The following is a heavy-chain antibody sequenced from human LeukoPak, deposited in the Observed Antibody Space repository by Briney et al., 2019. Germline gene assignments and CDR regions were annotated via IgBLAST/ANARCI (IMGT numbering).Heavy chain of an antibody. J-gene: IGHJ4*02. V-gene: IGHV3-53*01. CDR2: IYSGGDT. CDR1: GLTVSSNC. Sequence: GGSLRLSCAASGLTVSSNCMSWVRQAPGKGLEWVSFIYSGGDTYYADSVKGRFTISRDNSKNTFHLQMNSLRAEDTAVYYCARRAGDYSHPYDYWGQGTLVTVSS. CDR3: ARRAGDYSHPYDY. D-gene: IGHD3-22*01.